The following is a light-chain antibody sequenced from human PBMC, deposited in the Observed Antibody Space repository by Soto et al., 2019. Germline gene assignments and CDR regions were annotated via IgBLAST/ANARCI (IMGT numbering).Light chain of an antibody. Sequence: DIQMTQSPSTLSASVGDRVTITCRASQTINSWLAWYQQKPGKAPKLLIYKASYLQSWVPSTFSGSGSGTEFTLTINSLQPDDFATYYCQQYKSYWTFGQGTKVDIK. V-gene: IGKV1-5*03. J-gene: IGKJ1*01. CDR1: QTINSW. CDR3: QQYKSYWT. CDR2: KAS.